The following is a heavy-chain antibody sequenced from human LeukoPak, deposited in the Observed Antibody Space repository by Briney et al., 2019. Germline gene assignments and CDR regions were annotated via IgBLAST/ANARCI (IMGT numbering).Heavy chain of an antibody. D-gene: IGHD2-2*01. Sequence: SETLSLTCTVSGGSISSYYWSWIRQPPGKGLEWIGYIYYSGSTNYNPSLKSRVTISVDTSKNQFSLKLSSVTAADTAVYYCAREYCSSTSCYPEAFDIWGQGTMVTVSS. CDR1: GGSISSYY. V-gene: IGHV4-59*12. CDR2: IYYSGST. CDR3: AREYCSSTSCYPEAFDI. J-gene: IGHJ3*02.